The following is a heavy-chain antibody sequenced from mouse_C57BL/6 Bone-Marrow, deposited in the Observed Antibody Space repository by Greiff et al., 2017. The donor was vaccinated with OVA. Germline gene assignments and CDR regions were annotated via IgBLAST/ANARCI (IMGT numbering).Heavy chain of an antibody. CDR1: GYAFTNYL. V-gene: IGHV1-54*01. CDR3: AREGLDSSGYGPYYYAMDY. CDR2: INPGSGGT. J-gene: IGHJ4*01. Sequence: VQGVESGAELVRPGTSVKVSCKASGYAFTNYLIEWVKQRPGQGLEWIGVINPGSGGTNYNEKFKGKATLTADKSSSTAYMQLSSLTSEDSAVYFCAREGLDSSGYGPYYYAMDYWGQGTSVTVSS. D-gene: IGHD3-2*02.